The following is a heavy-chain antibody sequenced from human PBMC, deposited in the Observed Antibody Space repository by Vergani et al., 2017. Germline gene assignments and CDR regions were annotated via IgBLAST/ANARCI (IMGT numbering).Heavy chain of an antibody. D-gene: IGHD3-9*01. CDR2: INPNSGGT. CDR3: ARGSYDILTGSPYYYYGMDV. J-gene: IGHJ6*02. Sequence: QVQLVQSGAEVKKPGASVKVSCKASGYTFTGYYMHWVRQAPGQGLEWMGWINPNSGGTNYAQKFQGRVTMTRDTSISTAYMELSRLRSEDTAVYYCARGSYDILTGSPYYYYGMDVWGQGTTVTVSS. CDR1: GYTFTGYY. V-gene: IGHV1-2*02.